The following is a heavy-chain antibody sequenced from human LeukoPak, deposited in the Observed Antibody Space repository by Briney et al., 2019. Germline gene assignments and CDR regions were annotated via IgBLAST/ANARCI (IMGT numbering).Heavy chain of an antibody. CDR3: AKDLDYYGSGTKAY. J-gene: IGHJ4*02. V-gene: IGHV3-48*01. D-gene: IGHD3-10*01. CDR1: GFTFTSYS. CDR2: ISSSSSTI. Sequence: GGSLRLSCAASGFTFTSYSMNWVRQAPGKGLEWVSYISSSSSTIYYADSVKGRFTVSRDNAKNSLYLQMNSLRAEDTAVYYCAKDLDYYGSGTKAYWGQGTLVTVSS.